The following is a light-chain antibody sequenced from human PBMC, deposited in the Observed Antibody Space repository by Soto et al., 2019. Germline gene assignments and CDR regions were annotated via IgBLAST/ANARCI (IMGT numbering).Light chain of an antibody. Sequence: EIVMTQSPATLSVSPGERATLSCRASQSVSSNLAWYQQKPGQAPSLLIYGASTRATGTPARFSGSGSGTEFTLTISSLPSEDFAVYCCQQYIRWPLTFGGGTKVEIK. CDR2: GAS. CDR3: QQYIRWPLT. CDR1: QSVSSN. J-gene: IGKJ4*01. V-gene: IGKV3-15*01.